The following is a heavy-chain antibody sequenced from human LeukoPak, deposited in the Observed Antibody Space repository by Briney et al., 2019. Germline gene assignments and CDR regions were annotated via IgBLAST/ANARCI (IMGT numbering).Heavy chain of an antibody. J-gene: IGHJ4*02. CDR3: AREESIGRHQFLHDS. CDR2: ISPYNGNT. V-gene: IGHV1-18*01. D-gene: IGHD1-26*01. Sequence: ASVKVSCKASNYTFIRYGITWVRQAPGQGLEWLAWISPYNGNTKYAQKFQGRVTMTTDTSTSTAYMELRSLTSDDTAVYYCAREESIGRHQFLHDSWGQGTLVTVSS. CDR1: NYTFIRYG.